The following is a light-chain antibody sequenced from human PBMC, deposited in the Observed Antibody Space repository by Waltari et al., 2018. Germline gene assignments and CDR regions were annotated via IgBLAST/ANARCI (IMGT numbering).Light chain of an antibody. CDR2: WAS. J-gene: IGKJ1*01. CDR1: QSVLYSSNSKNY. Sequence: DIVMTQSPDSLAVSLGERATSSCKSSQSVLYSSNSKNYLAWFQQKPGQPPKLPLYWASTRESGVPDRFSGSGSGTDFTLTISSLQAEDVAVYYCQQYYTAPRTFGQGTKVEI. CDR3: QQYYTAPRT. V-gene: IGKV4-1*01.